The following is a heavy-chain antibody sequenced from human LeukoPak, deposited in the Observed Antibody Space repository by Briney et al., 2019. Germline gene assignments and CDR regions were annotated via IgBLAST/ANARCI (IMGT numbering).Heavy chain of an antibody. Sequence: ASVTVSRKSSAGTFTSYAISWVRQAPGQGLEWMGGIIPILGIANYAQKFQGRVTITADKSTSTAYMELSSLRSEDTAVYYCARAADPGYCSGGSCYTFDYWGQGTLVTVSS. CDR1: AGTFTSYA. J-gene: IGHJ4*02. V-gene: IGHV1-69*04. D-gene: IGHD2-15*01. CDR3: ARAADPGYCSGGSCYTFDY. CDR2: IIPILGIA.